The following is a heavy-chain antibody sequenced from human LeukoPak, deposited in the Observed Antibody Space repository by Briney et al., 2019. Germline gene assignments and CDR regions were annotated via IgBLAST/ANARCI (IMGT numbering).Heavy chain of an antibody. CDR2: ISSSSSYI. Sequence: PGGSLRLSCAASGFTFSSYSMNWVRQAPGKGLEWVSSISSSSSYIYYADSVKGRFTISRDNAKNSLYLQMNSLRAEDTAVYYCARDFSMVRGVIIGAYYYYGMDVWGQGTTVTVSS. J-gene: IGHJ6*02. D-gene: IGHD3-10*01. CDR1: GFTFSSYS. CDR3: ARDFSMVRGVIIGAYYYYGMDV. V-gene: IGHV3-21*01.